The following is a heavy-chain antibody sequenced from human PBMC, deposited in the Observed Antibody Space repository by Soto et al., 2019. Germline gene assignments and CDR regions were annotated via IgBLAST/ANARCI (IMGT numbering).Heavy chain of an antibody. V-gene: IGHV1-69*12. Sequence: QVQLVQSGAEVKKPGSSVKVSCKASGGTFSSYAISWVRQAPGQGLEWMGGIIPIFGTANYTQKFQGRVTITADESTRTAYMELSSLRSEDTAVYYCAIVPNRFLEWPGGDYWGQGTLVTVSS. D-gene: IGHD3-3*01. CDR3: AIVPNRFLEWPGGDY. J-gene: IGHJ4*02. CDR2: IIPIFGTA. CDR1: GGTFSSYA.